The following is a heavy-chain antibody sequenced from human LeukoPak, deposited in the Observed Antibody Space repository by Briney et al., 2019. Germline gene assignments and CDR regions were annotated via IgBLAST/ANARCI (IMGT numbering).Heavy chain of an antibody. CDR2: TFYRSKWYN. J-gene: IGHJ4*02. CDR1: GDSVSSNSAA. Sequence: SQTLSLTCAISGDSVSSNSAACNWIRQSPSRGLEWLGRTFYRSKWYNDYAVSVKSRITINPDTSKNQFSLQLNSVTPEDTAVYYCARKLGSSSGWNYFDYWGQGTLVTVSS. D-gene: IGHD6-19*01. V-gene: IGHV6-1*01. CDR3: ARKLGSSSGWNYFDY.